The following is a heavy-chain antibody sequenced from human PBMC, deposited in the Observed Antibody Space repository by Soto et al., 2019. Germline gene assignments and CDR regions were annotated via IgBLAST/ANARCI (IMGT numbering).Heavy chain of an antibody. CDR1: GGSISSGGYY. Sequence: SETLSLTCTVSGGSISSGGYYWSWIRQHPGKGLEWIGYIYYSGSTYYNPSLKGRVTISVDTSKNQFSLKLSSVTAADTAVYYCARSRATAKYTAFFDYWGQGTLVTVSS. J-gene: IGHJ4*02. CDR3: ARSRATAKYTAFFDY. CDR2: IYYSGST. D-gene: IGHD2-2*02. V-gene: IGHV4-31*03.